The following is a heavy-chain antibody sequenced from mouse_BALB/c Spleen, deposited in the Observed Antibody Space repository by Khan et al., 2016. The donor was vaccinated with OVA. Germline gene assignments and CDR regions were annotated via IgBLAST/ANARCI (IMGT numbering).Heavy chain of an antibody. Sequence: EVQLVESGPGLVKPSQSLSLTCTVTGYSITSNYAWNWIRQLPGNKLEWMGYKSYSGRTSYNPSLKSRISITRDPYKNPYFLQLNSVTTEDAATCYCARGNYYGYAMDYWGQGTSVTVSS. J-gene: IGHJ4*01. CDR1: GYSITSNYA. V-gene: IGHV3-2*02. D-gene: IGHD1-1*01. CDR2: KSYSGRT. CDR3: ARGNYYGYAMDY.